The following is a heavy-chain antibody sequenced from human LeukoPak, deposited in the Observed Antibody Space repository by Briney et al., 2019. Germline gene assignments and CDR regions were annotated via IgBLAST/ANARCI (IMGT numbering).Heavy chain of an antibody. D-gene: IGHD5-24*01. V-gene: IGHV3-7*02. CDR1: GFTFSRYW. J-gene: IGHJ3*02. CDR3: ARGDGYNHDAFDI. Sequence: GGSLRLSCAASGFTFSRYWMSWVRQAPGKGLEWVANIKQDGSEQYYVDSVKGRFTISRDNSKNTLYLQMNSLRAEDTAVYYCARGDGYNHDAFDIWGQGTMVTVSS. CDR2: IKQDGSEQ.